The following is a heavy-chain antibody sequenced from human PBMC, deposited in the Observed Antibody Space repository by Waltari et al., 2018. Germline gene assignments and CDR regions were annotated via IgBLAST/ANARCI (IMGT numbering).Heavy chain of an antibody. Sequence: QVQLQESGPGLVKPSQPLSLTCTVSGGSISSGDYYWSWIRQPPGKGLEWIGYIYYSGSTYYNPSLKSRVTISVDTSKNQFSLKLSSVTAADTAVYYCARASRPEVVAATEWFDPWGQGTLVTVSS. CDR1: GGSISSGDYY. J-gene: IGHJ5*02. CDR2: IYYSGST. D-gene: IGHD2-15*01. CDR3: ARASRPEVVAATEWFDP. V-gene: IGHV4-30-4*08.